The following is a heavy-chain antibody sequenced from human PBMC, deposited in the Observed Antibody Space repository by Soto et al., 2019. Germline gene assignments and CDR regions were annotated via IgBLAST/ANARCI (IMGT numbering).Heavy chain of an antibody. CDR2: IKSKTDGGTT. J-gene: IGHJ3*02. CDR1: GFTFSNAW. D-gene: IGHD3-22*01. CDR3: TTDLLTPVSITMIVVATDAFDI. V-gene: IGHV3-15*07. Sequence: EVPLVESGGGLVKPGGSLRLSCAASGFTFSNAWMNWVRQAPGKGLEWVGRIKSKTDGGTTDYAAPVKGRFTISRDDSKNTLYLQMNSLKTEDTAVYYCTTDLLTPVSITMIVVATDAFDIWGQGTMVTVSS.